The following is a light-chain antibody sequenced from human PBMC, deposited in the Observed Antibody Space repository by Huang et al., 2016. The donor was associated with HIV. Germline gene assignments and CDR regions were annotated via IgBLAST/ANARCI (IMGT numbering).Light chain of an antibody. CDR2: LGS. V-gene: IGKV2-28*01. Sequence: DIVMTQSPLSLPVTPGEPASISCRSSNSLLHSKGYNYLDWYLQKPGQSPQLLIYLGSNRASGVPDRFSGIGSGTDFTLKINRVEAEDVGVYYCMQALQTPLTFGGGTKVEIK. CDR3: MQALQTPLT. J-gene: IGKJ4*01. CDR1: NSLLHSKGYNY.